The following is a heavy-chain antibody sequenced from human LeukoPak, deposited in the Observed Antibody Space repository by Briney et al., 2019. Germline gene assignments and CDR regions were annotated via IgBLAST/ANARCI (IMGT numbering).Heavy chain of an antibody. J-gene: IGHJ4*02. CDR3: ARGGDYGYYVVGY. CDR1: GGSFSGYY. D-gene: IGHD4-17*01. CDR2: INHSGST. Sequence: SETLSLTCAVYGGSFSGYYWSWIRQPPGKGLEWIGEINHSGSTNYNPSLKSRVNISVETSKNQFSLKLSSVTAADTAVYYCARGGDYGYYVVGYWGQGTLVTVSS. V-gene: IGHV4-34*01.